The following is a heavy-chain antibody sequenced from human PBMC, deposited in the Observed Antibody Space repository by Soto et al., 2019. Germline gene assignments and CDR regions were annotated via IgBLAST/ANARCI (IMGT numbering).Heavy chain of an antibody. D-gene: IGHD3-22*01. CDR2: VSGPNGNT. CDR1: DFNSLSYG. CDR3: ARDRYDTTYCYHLGADY. J-gene: IGHJ4*02. V-gene: IGHV1-18*01. Sequence: QVQLVQSGAEVKKPGASVKVSCKASDFNSLSYGFSWVRQAPGQGLEWMGCVSGPNGNTNYALKFQGRVTMTTETSTNTGYMELRSLRSDDTAVYFCARDRYDTTYCYHLGADYWGQGTLVTVSS.